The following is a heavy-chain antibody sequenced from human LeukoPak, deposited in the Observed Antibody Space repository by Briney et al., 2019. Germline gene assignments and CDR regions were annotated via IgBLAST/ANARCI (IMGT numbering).Heavy chain of an antibody. CDR1: GGSISSNSDY. D-gene: IGHD2-15*01. Sequence: SETLSHTCTVSGGSISSNSDYWGWIRQSPGKGLEWIGSLDYSGNTYYNPTLKSRVTISVDTSKNQFSLSLRSVTAADTAVYYCAKVGCSGGSCYSFNPRFDPWGQGTLVTVSS. CDR3: AKVGCSGGSCYSFNPRFDP. CDR2: LDYSGNT. J-gene: IGHJ5*02. V-gene: IGHV4-39*07.